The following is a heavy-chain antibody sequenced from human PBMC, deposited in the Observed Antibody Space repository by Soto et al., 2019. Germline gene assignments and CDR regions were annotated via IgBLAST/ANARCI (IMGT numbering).Heavy chain of an antibody. CDR2: ISWDGGST. D-gene: IGHD1-26*01. Sequence: GSLRLSCEASRFTFDDYTIHGVLQTPLNCLWLVSLISWDGGSTYYADSVKGRFTISRDNSENSLYLQMNSLRTEDTALYYCAKDNPERSGSYYPTPPLEYWGQGTLVTVSS. CDR1: RFTFDDYT. CDR3: AKDNPERSGSYYPTPPLEY. J-gene: IGHJ4*02. V-gene: IGHV3-43*01.